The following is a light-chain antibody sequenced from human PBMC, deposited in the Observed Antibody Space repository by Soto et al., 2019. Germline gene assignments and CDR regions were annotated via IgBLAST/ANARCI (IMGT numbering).Light chain of an antibody. CDR3: SSYTSSSPLVV. J-gene: IGLJ2*01. CDR1: SSDVGCYNY. V-gene: IGLV2-14*01. CDR2: EVS. Sequence: QSALTQPASLSGSPGQSITISCTGTSSDVGCYNYVSWYQQHPGKAPKLLIYEVSNRPSGVSNRFTGSKSGNTASLTISGLQPEDEADYDCSSYTSSSPLVVFGGVPNLTVL.